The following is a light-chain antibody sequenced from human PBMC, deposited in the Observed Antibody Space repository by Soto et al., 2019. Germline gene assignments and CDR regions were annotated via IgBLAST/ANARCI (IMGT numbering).Light chain of an antibody. J-gene: IGKJ1*01. V-gene: IGKV3-15*01. CDR1: QSVSSN. CDR2: GVS. Sequence: ETMMTQSPSTVSVSPGERATLSCRASQSVSSNLAWYQQKPGQAPRLLIYGVSTRATGIPARFSGSGSGTEFTLTISSLQSEDFAVYFCQQYNNWPRTFGQGTKVDIK. CDR3: QQYNNWPRT.